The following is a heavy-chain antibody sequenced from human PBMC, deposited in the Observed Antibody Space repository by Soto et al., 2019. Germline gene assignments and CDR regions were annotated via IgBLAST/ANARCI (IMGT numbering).Heavy chain of an antibody. J-gene: IGHJ4*02. CDR1: GFSFGSYA. Sequence: DVQLWESGGGLVQPGGSLRLSCAASGFSFGSYALSWVRQAPGKGLEWVSTISGGDGKTVYADSVKGRFSISRDTYKSTLYLQMNSLRADDTAMYYCARWSYLDYWGQGTRVTVSS. D-gene: IGHD3-3*01. V-gene: IGHV3-23*01. CDR3: ARWSYLDY. CDR2: ISGGDGKT.